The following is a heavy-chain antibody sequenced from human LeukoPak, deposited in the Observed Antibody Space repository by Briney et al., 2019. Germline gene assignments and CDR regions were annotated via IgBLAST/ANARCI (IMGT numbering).Heavy chain of an antibody. D-gene: IGHD3-22*01. V-gene: IGHV3-30*02. CDR1: GFTFSNYG. CDR2: IRYDGSNK. Sequence: PGGYLRLSCAAYGFTFSNYGMHWVRQAPGKGLEWVAVIRYDGSNKYYADSVKDRFTISRDNSKNTLYLQMNGLSAEDTAVYYFARARYDSPYAFDIWGQGTMVTVSS. CDR3: ARARYDSPYAFDI. J-gene: IGHJ3*02.